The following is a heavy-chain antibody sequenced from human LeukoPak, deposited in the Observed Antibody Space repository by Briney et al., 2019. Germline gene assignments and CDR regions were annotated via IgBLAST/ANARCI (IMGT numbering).Heavy chain of an antibody. D-gene: IGHD6-13*01. Sequence: SETLSLTCTVSGGSISSYYWSWIRQPPGKGLEWIGYIYYSGSTNYNPSLKSRVTISVETSKNQFSLKLSSVTAADTAVYYCARHSSSWSPNPDYWGQGTLVTVSS. CDR2: IYYSGST. J-gene: IGHJ4*02. V-gene: IGHV4-59*08. CDR1: GGSISSYY. CDR3: ARHSSSWSPNPDY.